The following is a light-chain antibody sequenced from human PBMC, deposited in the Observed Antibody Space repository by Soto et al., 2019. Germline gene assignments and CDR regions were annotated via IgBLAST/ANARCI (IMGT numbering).Light chain of an antibody. Sequence: QAVLTQPPSVSAAPGQKVTISCSGSNSNIGNNYVSWYQQLPGTAPTLLIYDNNKRPSGIPDRFSGSKSGTSATLGITGLQTGDEADYYCGTCETSLSGVVFGGGTKLTVL. CDR1: NSNIGNNY. V-gene: IGLV1-51*01. CDR2: DNN. J-gene: IGLJ2*01. CDR3: GTCETSLSGVV.